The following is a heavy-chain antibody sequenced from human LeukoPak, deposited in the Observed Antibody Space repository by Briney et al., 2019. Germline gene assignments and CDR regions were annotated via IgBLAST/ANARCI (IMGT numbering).Heavy chain of an antibody. V-gene: IGHV3-66*01. Sequence: PGGSLRLSCAASGFTVSSNYMSWVRQAPGKGLEWVSVIYSGGSTYYADSVKGRFTISRDNSKNTLYLQMNSLRAEDTAVYYCARDEAPYSGSYYPPIWGQGTLVTVSS. CDR3: ARDEAPYSGSYYPPI. CDR2: IYSGGST. D-gene: IGHD1-26*01. J-gene: IGHJ4*02. CDR1: GFTVSSNY.